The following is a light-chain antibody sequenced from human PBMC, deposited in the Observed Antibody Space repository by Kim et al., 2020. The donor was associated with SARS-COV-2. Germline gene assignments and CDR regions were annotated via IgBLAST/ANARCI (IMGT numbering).Light chain of an antibody. V-gene: IGLV3-9*01. CDR2: RDS. J-gene: IGLJ2*01. Sequence: SYELTQPLSVSVALGQTARITCGGNNIGSKNVHWYQQKPGQAPVLVIYRDSNRPSGIPERFSGSNSGNTATLTTSRAQAGDEADYYCQVWDSSTVV. CDR3: QVWDSSTVV. CDR1: NIGSKN.